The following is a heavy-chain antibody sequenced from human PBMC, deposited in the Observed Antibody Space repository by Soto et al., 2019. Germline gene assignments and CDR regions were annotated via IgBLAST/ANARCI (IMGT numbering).Heavy chain of an antibody. V-gene: IGHV3-30*18. CDR2: ISYDGSNK. D-gene: IGHD3-10*01. J-gene: IGHJ4*02. CDR1: GFTFSSYG. Sequence: GGSLRLSCAASGFTFSSYGMRWVRQAPGKGLEWVAVISYDGSNKYYADSVKGRFTISRDNSKNTLYLQMNSLRAEDTAVYYCAKETYSGPFDYGGQGTLVTVPS. CDR3: AKETYSGPFDY.